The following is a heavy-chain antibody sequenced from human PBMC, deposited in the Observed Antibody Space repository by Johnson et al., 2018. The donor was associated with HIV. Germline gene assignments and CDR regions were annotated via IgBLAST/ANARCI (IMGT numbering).Heavy chain of an antibody. D-gene: IGHD6-13*01. J-gene: IGHJ3*02. Sequence: EVQLLESGGGLVQPGGSLRLSCAASGFTFSSYAISWVRQAPGKGLERVSAIRGSGGSTYYADSVKGRFTISNNHSKNPLYLQMNSLRAEDKAVYYCARDRCHTPRIAAAGTIEEVGDIWGQGTMVTVSS. CDR2: IRGSGGST. V-gene: IGHV3-23*01. CDR3: ARDRCHTPRIAAAGTIEEVGDI. CDR1: GFTFSSYA.